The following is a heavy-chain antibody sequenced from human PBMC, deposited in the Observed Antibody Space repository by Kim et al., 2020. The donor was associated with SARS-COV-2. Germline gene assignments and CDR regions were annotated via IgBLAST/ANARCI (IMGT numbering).Heavy chain of an antibody. CDR1: GFTFSNDW. V-gene: IGHV3-15*01. J-gene: IGHJ2*01. Sequence: GGSLRLSFAASGFTFSNDWMSWVRQAPGKGLEWVGSIKQNADEGDTDDAVPVKVSITIASDDSKLSLDMQMKSLKTADTSVYDCATGGGNCYGWYFDLWG. CDR3: ATGGGNCYGWYFDL. CDR2: IKQNADEGDT. D-gene: IGHD2-21*01.